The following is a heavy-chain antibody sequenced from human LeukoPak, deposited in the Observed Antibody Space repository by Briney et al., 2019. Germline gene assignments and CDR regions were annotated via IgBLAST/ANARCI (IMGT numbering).Heavy chain of an antibody. D-gene: IGHD3-10*01. CDR3: VPSVHFSGGYFDS. V-gene: IGHV3-15*01. Sequence: GGSLRLSCAASGFTFSNAWMSWLRQAPGKGLEWVGRIKSRGDGGTTDYGSPVKGRFSISRDDSKETFYLQMSSLKTEDTAVYYCVPSVHFSGGYFDSLGQGTLVTVSS. CDR2: IKSRGDGGTT. J-gene: IGHJ4*02. CDR1: GFTFSNAW.